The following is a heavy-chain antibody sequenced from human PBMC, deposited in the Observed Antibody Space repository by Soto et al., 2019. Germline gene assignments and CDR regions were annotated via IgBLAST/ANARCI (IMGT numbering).Heavy chain of an antibody. J-gene: IGHJ4*02. Sequence: QVQLVQSGAEVKKPGASVKVSCKASGYTFTSYDINWVRQATGQGLEWMGRMNPNSGDTGLAQKFQGRITMTRNTSITTVYMELSSLRSEDTAVYYCARDGSKIDGYGVQLGYWGQGTVVTVSS. D-gene: IGHD4-17*01. CDR3: ARDGSKIDGYGVQLGY. CDR1: GYTFTSYD. V-gene: IGHV1-8*01. CDR2: MNPNSGDT.